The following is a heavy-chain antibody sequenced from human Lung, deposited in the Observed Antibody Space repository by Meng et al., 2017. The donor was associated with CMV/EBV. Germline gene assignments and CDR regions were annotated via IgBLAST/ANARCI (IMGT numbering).Heavy chain of an antibody. D-gene: IGHD6-19*01. V-gene: IGHV1-58*01. J-gene: IGHJ6*02. CDR2: IVVGSGNT. CDR1: GFTFTSSA. CDR3: AAEALKEQWLVYYYGMDV. Sequence: SVXVSXKASGFTFTSSAVQWVRQARGQRLEWIGWIVVGSGNTNYAQKFQERVTITRDMSTSTAYMELSSLRSEDTAVYYCAAEALKEQWLVYYYGMDVLGQGXTVTVSS.